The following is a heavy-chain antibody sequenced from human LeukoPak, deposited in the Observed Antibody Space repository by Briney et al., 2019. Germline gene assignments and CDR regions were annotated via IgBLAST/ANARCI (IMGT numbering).Heavy chain of an antibody. CDR1: GFTFSSYR. CDR2: IKQDGSER. D-gene: IGHD4-17*01. Sequence: PGGSLRLSCAASGFTFSSYRMSWGRQAPGKGLEWVANIKQDGSERYYVDSVKGRFTIFRDNAKNSLNLQMNSLRADDTAVYYCARVTTETKGNYYYYYMDVWGKGTTVTVSS. J-gene: IGHJ6*03. V-gene: IGHV3-7*04. CDR3: ARVTTETKGNYYYYYMDV.